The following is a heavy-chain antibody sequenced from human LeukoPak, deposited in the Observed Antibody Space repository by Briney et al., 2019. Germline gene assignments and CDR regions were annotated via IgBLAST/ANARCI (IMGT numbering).Heavy chain of an antibody. CDR3: ARANCGGDCLSYYYYYYMDV. D-gene: IGHD2-21*02. Sequence: PSETLSLTCTVSGGSISSSSYYWGWIRQPPGKGLEWIGSIYYSGSTYYNPSLKSRVTISVDTSKNQFSLKLSSVTAADTAVYYCARANCGGDCLSYYYYYYMDVWGKGTTVTISS. CDR1: GGSISSSSYY. V-gene: IGHV4-39*07. J-gene: IGHJ6*03. CDR2: IYYSGST.